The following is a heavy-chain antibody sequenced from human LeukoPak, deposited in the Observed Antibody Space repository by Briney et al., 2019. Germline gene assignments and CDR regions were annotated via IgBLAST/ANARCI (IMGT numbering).Heavy chain of an antibody. V-gene: IGHV4-31*03. J-gene: IGHJ3*02. D-gene: IGHD6-13*01. CDR2: IYYSGST. CDR1: GGSISSGGYY. Sequence: SETLSLTCTVSGGSISSGGYYWSWIRQHPGKGLEWIGYIYYSGSTYYNPSLKSRVTISVDTSKNQFSLKLSSVTAADTAVYYCARELIAAAGSDAFDIWAKGQWSPSLQ. CDR3: ARELIAAAGSDAFDI.